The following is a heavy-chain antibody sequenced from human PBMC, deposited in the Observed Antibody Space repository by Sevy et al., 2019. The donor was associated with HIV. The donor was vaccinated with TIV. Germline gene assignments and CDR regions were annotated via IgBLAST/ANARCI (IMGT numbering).Heavy chain of an antibody. CDR3: ARDTVAGTGSTFDY. CDR1: GFTFSSYS. J-gene: IGHJ4*02. V-gene: IGHV3-21*04. CDR2: ISSSSSYI. D-gene: IGHD6-19*01. Sequence: GGSLRLSCAASGFTFSSYSMNWVRQAPGKGLEWISSISSSSSYIYYADSVKGRFTISRDNAKNSLYLQMNSLRAEDTALYYCARDTVAGTGSTFDYWGQGTLVTVSS.